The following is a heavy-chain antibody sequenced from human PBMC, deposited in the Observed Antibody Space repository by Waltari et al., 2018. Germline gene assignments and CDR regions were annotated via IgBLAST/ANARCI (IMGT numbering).Heavy chain of an antibody. D-gene: IGHD3-10*01. J-gene: IGHJ6*02. V-gene: IGHV4-34*01. CDR1: GGSFSGYY. CDR2: INHSGST. CDR3: ARGQSRRAVRGVISYYYYYGMDV. Sequence: QVQLQQWGAGLLKPSETLSLTCAVYGGSFSGYYWSWIRQPPGKGREWIGEINHSGSTTSNPSLNSRVTISVDPSTTQFSLQLSSVTAADTAVYYCARGQSRRAVRGVISYYYYYGMDVWGQGTTVTVSS.